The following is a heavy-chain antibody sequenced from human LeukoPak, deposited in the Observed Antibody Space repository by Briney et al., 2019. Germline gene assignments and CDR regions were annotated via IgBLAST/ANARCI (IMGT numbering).Heavy chain of an antibody. D-gene: IGHD1-26*01. V-gene: IGHV3-23*01. CDR1: GFPFNTYA. Sequence: PGGSLRLSCAASGFPFNTYAMNWVRQVAGKGLEWVSTISGFGGSTYYTDSVKGRFSITRDNSRNTLDLQMNSLRAEDTALYFCTKVALGANLDAFDVWGQGTMVTVSS. CDR2: ISGFGGST. J-gene: IGHJ3*01. CDR3: TKVALGANLDAFDV.